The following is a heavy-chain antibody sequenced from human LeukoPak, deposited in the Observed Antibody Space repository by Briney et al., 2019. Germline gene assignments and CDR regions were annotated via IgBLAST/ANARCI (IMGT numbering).Heavy chain of an antibody. V-gene: IGHV1-46*01. J-gene: IGHJ6*02. Sequence: GASVKVSCKASGYTFTSYYMHWVRQAPGQGLEWMGIINPSGGSTSYAQKFQGRVTMTRDTSTSTVYMELSSLRSEDTAVYYCARDQLQVGSSGYYYLSTERYYYYYGMDVWGQGTLVTVSS. D-gene: IGHD3-22*01. CDR1: GYTFTSYY. CDR2: INPSGGST. CDR3: ARDQLQVGSSGYYYLSTERYYYYYGMDV.